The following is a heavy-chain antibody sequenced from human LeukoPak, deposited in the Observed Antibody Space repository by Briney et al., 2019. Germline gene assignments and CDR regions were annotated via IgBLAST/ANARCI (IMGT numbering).Heavy chain of an antibody. Sequence: PGGSLRLSCVTSGFTFSTYVMSWVRKFPGKGLEWLSSIGTSGATTTYADSVKGRFTISRDNSENTLYLQMNSLRVEDTAEYYCAGIERCDYWGQGTLVTVSS. CDR2: IGTSGATT. J-gene: IGHJ4*02. CDR3: AGIERCDY. CDR1: GFTFSTYV. V-gene: IGHV3-23*01.